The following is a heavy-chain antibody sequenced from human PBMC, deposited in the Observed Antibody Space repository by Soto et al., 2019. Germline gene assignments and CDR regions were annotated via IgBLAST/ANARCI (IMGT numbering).Heavy chain of an antibody. Sequence: PGGSLRLSCAASGCTFDDYALHWVRQAPGKGLEWVSGISWNSDSIGYAGSVKGRFTISRENAKNSLYLQMSSLIPEDTALYYCARDDSAMVRGFTLDYWGQGILVTSPQ. CDR3: ARDDSAMVRGFTLDY. V-gene: IGHV3-9*01. D-gene: IGHD3-10*01. J-gene: IGHJ4*02. CDR2: ISWNSDSI. CDR1: GCTFDDYA.